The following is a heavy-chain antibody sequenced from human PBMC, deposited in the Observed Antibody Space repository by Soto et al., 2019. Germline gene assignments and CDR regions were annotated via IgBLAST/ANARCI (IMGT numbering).Heavy chain of an antibody. D-gene: IGHD3-10*01. J-gene: IGHJ4*02. Sequence: PGGSLRLSCSASGFTFSSYAMHWVRQSPVKGLEWVSYISAGSSTIYYADSVKGRFTFSRDNAKNSLYLQMNSLRAEDTAVYYCVRSLGELYFDHWGQGTLVTVSS. V-gene: IGHV3-48*01. CDR3: VRSLGELYFDH. CDR2: ISAGSSTI. CDR1: GFTFSSYA.